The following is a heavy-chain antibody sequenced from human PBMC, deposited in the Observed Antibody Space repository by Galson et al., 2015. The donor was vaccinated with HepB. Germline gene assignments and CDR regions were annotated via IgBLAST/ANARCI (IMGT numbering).Heavy chain of an antibody. Sequence: SLRLSCAASGFTFSTYWMSWVRQAPGKGPEWVATVKSDGSDTFYVDSVKGRFTISRDNAKDSLYLQINSLRAEDTAVYYCARIGGRQSMLHSGWTSLFDPWGQGALVTVSS. V-gene: IGHV3-7*01. D-gene: IGHD2-2*01. CDR1: GFTFSTYW. J-gene: IGHJ5*02. CDR2: VKSDGSDT. CDR3: ARIGGRQSMLHSGWTSLFDP.